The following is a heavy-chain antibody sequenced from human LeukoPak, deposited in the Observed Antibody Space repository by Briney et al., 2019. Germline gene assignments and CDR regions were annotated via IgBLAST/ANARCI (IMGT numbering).Heavy chain of an antibody. CDR3: ARDPSNDAFDI. Sequence: GGSLRLSCAASGFTFSSYWMSWGRQAPGTGLEWVANIKQDGSEKYYVDSVKGRFTISRDNAMNSLYLQINSLRAEDTAVYYCARDPSNDAFDIWGQGTVVTVSS. J-gene: IGHJ3*02. D-gene: IGHD6-6*01. CDR1: GFTFSSYW. CDR2: IKQDGSEK. V-gene: IGHV3-7*04.